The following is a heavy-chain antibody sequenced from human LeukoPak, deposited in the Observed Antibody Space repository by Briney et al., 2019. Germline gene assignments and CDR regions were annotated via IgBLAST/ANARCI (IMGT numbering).Heavy chain of an antibody. Sequence: ASVKVSCKASGYTFTSYDINGVRQATGQGLEWVGWISPYNGYTKYAQRLQGRVTMTTDTSTTTAYLELRSLRPDDTALYYCARDLSGVPAATQGYFDPWGQGTLVTVSS. J-gene: IGHJ5*02. D-gene: IGHD2-2*01. CDR2: ISPYNGYT. CDR1: GYTFTSYD. V-gene: IGHV1-18*01. CDR3: ARDLSGVPAATQGYFDP.